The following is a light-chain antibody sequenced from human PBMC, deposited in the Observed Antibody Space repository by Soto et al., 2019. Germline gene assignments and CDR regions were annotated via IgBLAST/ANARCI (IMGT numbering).Light chain of an antibody. CDR1: SSNIGSPSD. CDR2: RNT. CDR3: QSYDISLRGVV. J-gene: IGLJ2*01. Sequence: QSVLTQPPSVSGAPGQGVTISCTGSSSNIGSPSDVQWYQHRPGAAPTLLIYRNTNRPSGVPDRFSASKAGTSASLAITGLQAEDEADYYCQSYDISLRGVVFGGGTKVTVL. V-gene: IGLV1-40*01.